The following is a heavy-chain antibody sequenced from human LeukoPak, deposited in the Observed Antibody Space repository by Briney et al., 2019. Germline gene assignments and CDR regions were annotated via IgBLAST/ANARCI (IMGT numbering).Heavy chain of an antibody. CDR3: ARIGRTYYYDSSGRSLDY. V-gene: IGHV3-48*03. CDR1: GFTFSSYE. Sequence: PGGSLRLSCAASGFTFSSYEMNWVRQAPGKGLEWVSYISSSGSTIYYADSVKGRFTISRDNAKNSLYLQMSSLRAEDTAVYYCARIGRTYYYDSSGRSLDYWGQGTLVTVSS. J-gene: IGHJ4*02. CDR2: ISSSGSTI. D-gene: IGHD3-22*01.